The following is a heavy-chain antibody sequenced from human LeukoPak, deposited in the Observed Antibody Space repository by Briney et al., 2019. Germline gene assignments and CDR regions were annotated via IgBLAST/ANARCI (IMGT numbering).Heavy chain of an antibody. D-gene: IGHD6-13*01. CDR2: IKEDGSEK. CDR1: GLTFSNYW. J-gene: IGHJ4*02. V-gene: IGHV3-7*01. Sequence: GGSLRFSCAASGLTFSNYWMTWVRQAPGKGLEWVANIKEDGSEKYYVDSVKGRFTISRDNAKNSLYLQMNSLRAEDTAVYYCARVNARPGTSWYFDYWGQGTLVTVSS. CDR3: ARVNARPGTSWYFDY.